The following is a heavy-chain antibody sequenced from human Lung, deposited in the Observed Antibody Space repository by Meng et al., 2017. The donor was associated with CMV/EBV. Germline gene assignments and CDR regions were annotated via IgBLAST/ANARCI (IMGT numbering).Heavy chain of an antibody. CDR2: IRFDGSEK. CDR3: AKEGKLVYSGSSYAS. J-gene: IGHJ4*02. CDR1: GFAFSSYG. D-gene: IGHD1-26*01. Sequence: GESLKISCAASGFAFSSYGMHWVRQAPGKGLEWVVFIRFDGSEKYYADSVKGRFTISRDNSKNTVYLQMESLRAEDAAVYYCAKEGKLVYSGSSYASWGQGTLVTVSS. V-gene: IGHV3-30*02.